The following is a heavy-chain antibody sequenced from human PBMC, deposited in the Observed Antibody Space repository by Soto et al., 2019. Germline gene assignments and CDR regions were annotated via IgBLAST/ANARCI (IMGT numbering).Heavy chain of an antibody. CDR1: GYTFTGYY. Sequence: ASVKGSCKASGYTFTGYYMHWVRQAPGQGLEWMGWINPNSGGTNYAQKFQGWVTMTRDTSISTAYMELSRLRSDDTAVYYCAREELGYCSGGSCYSGYYGMDVWGKGTLVTVSS. CDR3: AREELGYCSGGSCYSGYYGMDV. D-gene: IGHD2-15*01. V-gene: IGHV1-2*04. J-gene: IGHJ6*04. CDR2: INPNSGGT.